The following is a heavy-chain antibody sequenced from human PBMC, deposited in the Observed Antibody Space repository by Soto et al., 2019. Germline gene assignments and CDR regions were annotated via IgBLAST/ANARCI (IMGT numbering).Heavy chain of an antibody. D-gene: IGHD6-13*01. CDR1: GFSFSSFA. Sequence: GGSLRLSCAASGFSFSSFAIHWVRHTPGKGLQWVTVISYDGSYKYYADSVKGRFTISRDDSKNTVYLQMNSLRIDDTAVYYCAREVWGISSSSPEYFLHWGQGTLVTVSS. J-gene: IGHJ1*01. CDR2: ISYDGSYK. CDR3: AREVWGISSSSPEYFLH. V-gene: IGHV3-30-3*01.